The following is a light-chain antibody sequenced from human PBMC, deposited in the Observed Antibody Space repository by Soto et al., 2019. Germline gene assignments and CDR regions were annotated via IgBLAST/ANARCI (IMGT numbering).Light chain of an antibody. CDR2: GNS. CDR1: SSNIGAGYD. V-gene: IGLV1-40*01. Sequence: QSVLTQPPSVSGAPGQRVTISCTGSSSNIGAGYDVQWYQQLPGTAPKLLIYGNSDRPSGVPDRFSGSKSGTSASLAITGLQAEDEADYYYQSYDSSLSGLVFGGGTKLTVL. J-gene: IGLJ2*01. CDR3: QSYDSSLSGLV.